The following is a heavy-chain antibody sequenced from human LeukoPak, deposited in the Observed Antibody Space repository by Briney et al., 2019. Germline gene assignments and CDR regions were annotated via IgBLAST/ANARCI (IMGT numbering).Heavy chain of an antibody. J-gene: IGHJ6*03. CDR1: GFTFSSYT. D-gene: IGHD3-3*01. V-gene: IGHV3-7*01. CDR3: AIDLLYYDFWSCYWPYYYYMDV. Sequence: GGSLRLSCAASGFTFSSYTMSWVRQAPGKGVEWVANIKQDGSEKYYVDSVKGRFTISRENAKNTLYMQMNSLRAEDTAVYYCAIDLLYYDFWSCYWPYYYYMDVWGKGTTVTVSS. CDR2: IKQDGSEK.